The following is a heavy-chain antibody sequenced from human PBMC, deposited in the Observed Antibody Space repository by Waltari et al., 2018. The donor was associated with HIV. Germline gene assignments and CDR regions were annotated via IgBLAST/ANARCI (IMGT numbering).Heavy chain of an antibody. J-gene: IGHJ4*02. V-gene: IGHV3-49*03. CDR2: IRNKAYGGTT. CDR3: TRGTFTVTYYFDY. D-gene: IGHD4-17*01. Sequence: EVQLGGAGGGLVQQGRYLRHAGANAGVSFADYAMSWFRQAPGKGLEWVVFIRNKAYGGTTQYAASVKGRFTISRDDSKSIAYLQMNSLKTEDTALYYCTRGTFTVTYYFDYWGRGTLVTVSS. CDR1: GVSFADYA.